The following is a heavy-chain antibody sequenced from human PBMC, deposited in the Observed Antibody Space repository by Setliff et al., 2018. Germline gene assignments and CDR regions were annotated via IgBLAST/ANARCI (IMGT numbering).Heavy chain of an antibody. CDR1: GDSMSSYY. CDR3: ARMSGFLYMDV. Sequence: SETLSLTCTVSGDSMSSYYWSWIRQPPGKGLEWIAYIYYTGSTTYNPSLKSRVTISIDTSKNQFSLKLTSVTAADTAVYYCARMSGFLYMDVWGKGTTVTVSS. V-gene: IGHV4-59*08. J-gene: IGHJ6*03. D-gene: IGHD3-3*01. CDR2: IYYTGST.